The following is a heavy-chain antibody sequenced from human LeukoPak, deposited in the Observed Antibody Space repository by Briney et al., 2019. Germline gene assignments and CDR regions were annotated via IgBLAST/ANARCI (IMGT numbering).Heavy chain of an antibody. CDR3: AKHTPVNYYDSSGYYLQLGY. D-gene: IGHD3-22*01. V-gene: IGHV3-23*01. CDR2: INGSGGST. CDR1: GFTFGRYA. J-gene: IGHJ4*02. Sequence: PGGSLRLSCAASGFTFGRYAMSWVRQAPGKGLEWVSAINGSGGSTDYADSVKGRFTISRDNSKNTLYLEMNSLRAEDTAVYYCAKHTPVNYYDSSGYYLQLGYWGQGTLVTVSS.